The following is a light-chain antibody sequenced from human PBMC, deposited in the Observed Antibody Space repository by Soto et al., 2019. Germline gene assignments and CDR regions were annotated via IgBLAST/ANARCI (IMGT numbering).Light chain of an antibody. V-gene: IGKV3-11*01. CDR1: QCVTIY. CDR2: DAS. Sequence: EIVLTHSPATLSLSPWEIATLSCSSSQCVTIYLALYQQKPGQAPRLLIYDASNRATGIPARFSGSGSGTDFTLTISSLEPEDFAVYYCQKRSNWPPNFGQGTRLEIK. J-gene: IGKJ5*01. CDR3: QKRSNWPPN.